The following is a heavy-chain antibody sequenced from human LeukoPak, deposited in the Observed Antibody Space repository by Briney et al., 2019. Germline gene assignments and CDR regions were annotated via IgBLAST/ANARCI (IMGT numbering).Heavy chain of an antibody. V-gene: IGHV1-2*02. CDR3: ARSPHILTGENFDY. J-gene: IGHJ4*02. CDR1: GYTFTGYY. CDR2: INPNSGGT. D-gene: IGHD3-9*01. Sequence: ASVKVSCKASGYTFTGYYMHWVRQAPGQGLELMGWINPNSGGTNYAQKFQGRVTMTRDTSISTAYMELSRLRSDDTAVYYCARSPHILTGENFDYWGQGTLVTVSS.